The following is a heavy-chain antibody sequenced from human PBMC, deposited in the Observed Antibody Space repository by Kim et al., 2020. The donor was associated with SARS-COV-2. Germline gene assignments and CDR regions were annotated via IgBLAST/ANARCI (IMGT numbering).Heavy chain of an antibody. J-gene: IGHJ6*02. V-gene: IGHV1-8*01. Sequence: ASVKVSCKASGYTFTSYDINWVRQATGQGLEWMGWMNPNSGNTGYAQKFQGRVTMTRNTSISTAYMELSSLRSEDTAVYYCARGLGYCTGGVCPHRDYYYGMDVWGQGTTVTVSS. CDR2: MNPNSGNT. CDR1: GYTFTSYD. D-gene: IGHD2-8*02. CDR3: ARGLGYCTGGVCPHRDYYYGMDV.